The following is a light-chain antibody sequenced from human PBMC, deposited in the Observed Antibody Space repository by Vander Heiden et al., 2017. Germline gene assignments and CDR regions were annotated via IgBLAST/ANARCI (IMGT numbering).Light chain of an antibody. J-gene: IGKJ1*01. Sequence: DIQMTQSPSTLSASVGDRVSITGRASQSISSWLAWYQQKPGKAPKVVIYKASSLESGVPTRFSGSGYGTEFTLTISSLQPDDFATYYCQQFNSYPWTFGQGTKVEIK. CDR3: QQFNSYPWT. CDR2: KAS. CDR1: QSISSW. V-gene: IGKV1-5*03.